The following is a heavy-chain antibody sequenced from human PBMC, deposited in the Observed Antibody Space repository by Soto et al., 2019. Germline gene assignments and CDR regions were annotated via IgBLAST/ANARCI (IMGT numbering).Heavy chain of an antibody. CDR3: ARGRGWYLIFTTIFDY. J-gene: IGHJ4*02. Sequence: SETLSLTCAVYGGSFSGYYWSWIRQPPGKGLEWIGEINHSGSTNYNPSLKSRVTISVDTSKNQFSLKLSSVTAADTAVYYCARGRGWYLIFTTIFDYWGQGTLVTVSS. CDR2: INHSGST. D-gene: IGHD2-15*01. V-gene: IGHV4-34*01. CDR1: GGSFSGYY.